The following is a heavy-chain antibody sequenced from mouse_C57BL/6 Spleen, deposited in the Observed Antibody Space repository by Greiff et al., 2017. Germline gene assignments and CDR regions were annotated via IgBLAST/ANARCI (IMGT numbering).Heavy chain of an antibody. CDR1: GFTFSDYG. Sequence: VQLKESRGGLAKPGGSLKLSCAASGFTFSDYGMHWVRQAPEKGLEWVAYISSGSSTIYYADTVKGRFTLSRDNAKNTLFLQMTSLRSEDTAMYYCARNGLMDYWGQGTSVTVSS. D-gene: IGHD3-1*01. V-gene: IGHV5-17*01. CDR2: ISSGSSTI. J-gene: IGHJ4*01. CDR3: ARNGLMDY.